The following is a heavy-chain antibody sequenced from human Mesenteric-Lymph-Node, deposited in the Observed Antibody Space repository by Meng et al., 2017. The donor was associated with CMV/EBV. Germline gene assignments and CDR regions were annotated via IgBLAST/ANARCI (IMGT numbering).Heavy chain of an antibody. D-gene: IGHD6-19*01. V-gene: IGHV4-59*01. CDR2: IYYSGST. CDR3: ARGGTGIAVAGSLGY. J-gene: IGHJ4*02. CDR1: GGSISSYY. Sequence: VSGGSISSYYWSWIRRPPGKGLEWIGYIYYSGSTNYNPSLKSRVTIPVDTSKNQFSLKLSSVTAADTAVYYCARGGTGIAVAGSLGYWGQGTLVTVSS.